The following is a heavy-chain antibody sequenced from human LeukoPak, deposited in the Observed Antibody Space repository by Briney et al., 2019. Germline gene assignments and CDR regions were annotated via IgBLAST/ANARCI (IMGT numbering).Heavy chain of an antibody. Sequence: PGGSLRLSCAASGFTVSSNYMNWVRQAPGKGLEWVSVIFIGGSTYYADSVKGRFTISRDNSKNTLYLQMNSLRAEDTAVYYCARDVGYYDSSGYYPGYYGMDVWGQGTTVTVSS. J-gene: IGHJ6*02. V-gene: IGHV3-53*01. CDR2: IFIGGST. CDR3: ARDVGYYDSSGYYPGYYGMDV. D-gene: IGHD3-22*01. CDR1: GFTVSSNY.